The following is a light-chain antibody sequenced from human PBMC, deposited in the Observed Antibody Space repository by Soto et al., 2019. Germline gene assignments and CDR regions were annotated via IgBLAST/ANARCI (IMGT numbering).Light chain of an antibody. J-gene: IGLJ2*01. CDR1: SSDVGSYNL. Sequence: QSALTQPASVSGSPGQSITISCTGTSSDVGSYNLVSWYQQHPDKAPKLMIYEVNKRPSGVSNRFSGSKSGNTASLTISGLQAEDEADYYCCSYAGRTTHVLFGGGTKPTVL. CDR3: CSYAGRTTHVL. V-gene: IGLV2-23*02. CDR2: EVN.